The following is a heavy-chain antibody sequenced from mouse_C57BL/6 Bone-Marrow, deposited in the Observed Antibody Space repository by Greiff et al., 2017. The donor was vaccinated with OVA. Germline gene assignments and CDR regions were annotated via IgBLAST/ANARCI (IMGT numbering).Heavy chain of an antibody. CDR2: ISGGGGNT. J-gene: IGHJ2*01. V-gene: IGHV5-9*01. D-gene: IGHD2-3*01. CDR3: ARHDGYYVGY. Sequence: EVQRVESGGGLVKPGGSLKLSCAASGFTFSSYTMSWVRQTPEKRLEWVATISGGGGNTYYPDSVKGRFTISSDNATNTLYLQMSSLRSEDTALYYCARHDGYYVGYWGQGTTLTVSS. CDR1: GFTFSSYT.